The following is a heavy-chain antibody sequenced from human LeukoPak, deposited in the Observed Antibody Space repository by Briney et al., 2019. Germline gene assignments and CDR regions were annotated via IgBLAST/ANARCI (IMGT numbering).Heavy chain of an antibody. Sequence: GASVKVSCKASGYTFTGYYMHWVRQAPGQGLEWMGWINPNSGGTNYAQKFQGRVTMTRDTSISTAYMELSRLRSDDTAVYYCARDTVVVPAAYFDPWGQGTLVTVSS. CDR3: ARDTVVVPAAYFDP. CDR2: INPNSGGT. J-gene: IGHJ5*02. CDR1: GYTFTGYY. D-gene: IGHD2-2*01. V-gene: IGHV1-2*02.